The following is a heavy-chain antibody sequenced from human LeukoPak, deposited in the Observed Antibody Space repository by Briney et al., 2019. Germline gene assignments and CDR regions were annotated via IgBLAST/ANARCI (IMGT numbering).Heavy chain of an antibody. CDR2: IWYDGSNK. Sequence: SCKASGYTFTGYYMHWVRQAPGKGLEWVAVIWYDGSNKYYADSVKGRSTISRDNSKNTLYLQMNSLRADDTAVYYCAKVTDSNGYFPSDYWGQGTLVTVSS. CDR1: GYTFTGYY. CDR3: AKVTDSNGYFPSDY. J-gene: IGHJ4*02. D-gene: IGHD3-22*01. V-gene: IGHV3-33*06.